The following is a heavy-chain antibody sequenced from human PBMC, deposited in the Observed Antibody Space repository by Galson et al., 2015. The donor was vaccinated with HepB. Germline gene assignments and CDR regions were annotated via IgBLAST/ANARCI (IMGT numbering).Heavy chain of an antibody. V-gene: IGHV3-30-3*01. CDR3: AILRVVVWADYYDVDV. CDR1: GFTFNGYA. D-gene: IGHD1-26*01. Sequence: SLRLSCAASGFTFNGYAMHWVRQAPGKGLEWVAVISHDGSTEYHADSVKGRFTISRDNSKNTLYLQMNSLRHEDTAVYSCAILRVVVWADYYDVDVWGEGTTVIVSS. J-gene: IGHJ6*04. CDR2: ISHDGSTE.